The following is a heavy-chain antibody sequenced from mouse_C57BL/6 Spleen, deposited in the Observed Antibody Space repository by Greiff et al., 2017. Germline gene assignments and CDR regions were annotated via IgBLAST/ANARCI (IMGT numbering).Heavy chain of an antibody. Sequence: VKLLESGAELVRPGASVTLSCKASGYTFTDYEMHWVKQTPVHGLEWIGAIDPETGGTAYNQTFKGKAILTADKSSSTAYMELRSLTSEDAAVYYCALTVVFAYWGQGTLVTVSA. V-gene: IGHV1-15*01. J-gene: IGHJ3*01. CDR3: ALTVVFAY. D-gene: IGHD4-1*01. CDR1: GYTFTDYE. CDR2: IDPETGGT.